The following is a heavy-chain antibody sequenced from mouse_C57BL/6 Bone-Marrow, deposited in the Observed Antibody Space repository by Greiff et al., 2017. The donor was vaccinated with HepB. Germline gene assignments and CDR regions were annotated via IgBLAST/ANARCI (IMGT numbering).Heavy chain of an antibody. CDR1: GFTFSDYY. D-gene: IGHD1-1*01. Sequence: EVKLMESGGGLVQPGGSLKLSCAASGFTFSDYYMYWVRQTPEKRLEWVAYISNGGGSTYYPDTVKGRFTISRDNAKNTLYLQMSRLKSEDTAMYYCARHGGDYYGSSYVFMDYWGQGTSVTVSS. CDR2: ISNGGGST. J-gene: IGHJ4*01. V-gene: IGHV5-12*01. CDR3: ARHGGDYYGSSYVFMDY.